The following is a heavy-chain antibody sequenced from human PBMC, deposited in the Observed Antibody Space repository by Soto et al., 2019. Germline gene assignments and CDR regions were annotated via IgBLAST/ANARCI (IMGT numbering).Heavy chain of an antibody. Sequence: SETLSLTCTVSGGSISSSGYYWSWIRQHPGKGLEWIGYIYYSGSTYHNPSLKSRVTIPVDTSKNQFSLKLRHVTAEDTDVYYCARGPGRYSSSWYYFDYWGHGTLVTVSS. D-gene: IGHD6-13*01. J-gene: IGHJ4*01. V-gene: IGHV4-31*03. CDR1: GGSISSSGYY. CDR2: IYYSGST. CDR3: ARGPGRYSSSWYYFDY.